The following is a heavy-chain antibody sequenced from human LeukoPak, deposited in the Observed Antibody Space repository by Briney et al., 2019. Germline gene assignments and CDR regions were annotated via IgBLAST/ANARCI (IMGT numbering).Heavy chain of an antibody. V-gene: IGHV3-48*03. CDR2: ITFSGTSI. CDR1: GFILTSYE. J-gene: IGHJ6*02. D-gene: IGHD6-19*01. Sequence: GGSLRLSCEASGFILTSYEMNWVRQAPGKGLEWLSSITFSGTSIHYADAVKGRFTISRDSAKDSVYLQMTSLRPEDTAVYYCAKMVTSGWPGNFYYYGMDVWGQGTTVTVSS. CDR3: AKMVTSGWPGNFYYYGMDV.